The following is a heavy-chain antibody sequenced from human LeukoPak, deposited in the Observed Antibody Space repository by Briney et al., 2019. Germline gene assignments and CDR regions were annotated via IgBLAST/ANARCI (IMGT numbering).Heavy chain of an antibody. Sequence: GGSLRLSCAASGFTFSSYWMSWVRQAPGKGLEWVANIKQDGREKYYVDSVKGRFTISRDNAKNSLYLQMNGLRAEDTAVYYCARGVKSAIGKWNYVWFDPWGPGTLVTVSS. V-gene: IGHV3-7*01. J-gene: IGHJ5*02. CDR1: GFTFSSYW. CDR2: IKQDGREK. CDR3: ARGVKSAIGKWNYVWFDP. D-gene: IGHD1-7*01.